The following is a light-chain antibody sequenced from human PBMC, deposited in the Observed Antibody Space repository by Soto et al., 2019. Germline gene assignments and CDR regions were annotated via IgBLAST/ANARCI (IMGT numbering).Light chain of an antibody. V-gene: IGLV2-8*01. J-gene: IGLJ1*01. CDR1: SSDVGGYNF. CDR2: EVS. Sequence: QSALTQPPSASGSPGQSVTISCIGSSSDVGGYNFVSWYQQHPGKAPKLLIYEVSERPSGVPDRFSGSKSGNTASLTVSGLQADDEADYYCSSYAGSNNLYVFGTGTKVTAL. CDR3: SSYAGSNNLYV.